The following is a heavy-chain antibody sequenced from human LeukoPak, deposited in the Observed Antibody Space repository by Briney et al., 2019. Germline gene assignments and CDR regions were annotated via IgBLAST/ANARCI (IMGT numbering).Heavy chain of an antibody. D-gene: IGHD6-19*01. CDR2: TNYRSKWYN. Sequence: SQTLSLTCVISGDSVSSNSGAWNWIRQSPSRGLEWLGRTNYRSKWYNDYAGSVKSRITINPDTSKNQFSLQLNSVTPEDTAVYYCARSVAGTFYFDYWGQGTLVTVSS. V-gene: IGHV6-1*01. J-gene: IGHJ4*02. CDR1: GDSVSSNSGA. CDR3: ARSVAGTFYFDY.